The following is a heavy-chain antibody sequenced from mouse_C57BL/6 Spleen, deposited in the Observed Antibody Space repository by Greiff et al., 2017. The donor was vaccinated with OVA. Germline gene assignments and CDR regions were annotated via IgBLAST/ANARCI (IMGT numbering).Heavy chain of an antibody. CDR2: INPYNGGT. J-gene: IGHJ2*01. CDR1: GYTFTDYY. D-gene: IGHD4-1*01. V-gene: IGHV1-19*01. Sequence: QLKESGPVLVKPGASVKMSCKASGYTFTDYYMNWVKQSHGKSLEWIGVINPYNGGTSYNQKFKGKATLTVDKSSSTAYMELNSLTSEDSAVYYCARSGLGLDYWGQGTTLTVSS. CDR3: ARSGLGLDY.